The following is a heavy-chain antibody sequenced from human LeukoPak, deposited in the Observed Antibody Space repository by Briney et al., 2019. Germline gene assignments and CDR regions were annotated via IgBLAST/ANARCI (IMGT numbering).Heavy chain of an antibody. CDR2: LSGSGRTT. Sequence: PGGSLRLSCSASGFLFSNYAMSWVRQAPGKGLEWISALSGSGRTTYYADSVKGRFTISRDNSGNTLYLQMNSLTVEDTALYYCAKNRGICSADWFDPWGQGTLVTVSP. CDR3: AKNRGICSADWFDP. D-gene: IGHD3-10*02. J-gene: IGHJ5*02. V-gene: IGHV3-23*01. CDR1: GFLFSNYA.